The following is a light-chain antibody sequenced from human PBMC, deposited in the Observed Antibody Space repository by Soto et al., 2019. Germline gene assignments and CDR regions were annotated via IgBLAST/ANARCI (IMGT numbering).Light chain of an antibody. CDR1: QSVSGT. V-gene: IGKV3-15*01. CDR3: QQYDNWRPLT. J-gene: IGKJ4*01. CDR2: GAS. Sequence: EIVMTQSPATLAVSPGERATLSCRASQSVSGTLAWYQHKPGQAPRLLIYGASTRATGVPARFSGSGSGTEFTLTISSLQPEDFAVYYCQQYDNWRPLTFGGGTKVEIK.